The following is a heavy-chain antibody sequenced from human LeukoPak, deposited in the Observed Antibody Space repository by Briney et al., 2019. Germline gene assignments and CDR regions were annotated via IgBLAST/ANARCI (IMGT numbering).Heavy chain of an antibody. CDR2: IYHSGST. CDR3: ARSPAATAPDFDY. CDR1: GGSISSSNW. J-gene: IGHJ4*02. Sequence: SETLSLTCAVSGGSISSSNWWSWVRPPPGKGLEWIGEIYHSGSTNYNPSLKSRVTISVDKSKNQFSLKLSSVTAADTAVYYCARSPAATAPDFDYWGQGTLVTVSS. D-gene: IGHD6-25*01. V-gene: IGHV4-4*02.